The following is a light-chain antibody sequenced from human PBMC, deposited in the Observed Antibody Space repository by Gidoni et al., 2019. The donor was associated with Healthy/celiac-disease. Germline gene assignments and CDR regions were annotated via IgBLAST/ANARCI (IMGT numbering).Light chain of an antibody. CDR1: SRDVGGYNY. CDR3: SSYTSSSTRE. Sequence: QSALTQPASVSGSPGQSITISCTGTSRDVGGYNYVSWYQQHPGKAPKLMIHDVSNRPSGVSNRFSGSKSGNTASLTISGLQAEDQADYYCSSYTSSSTREFGGGTKLTVL. V-gene: IGLV2-14*03. CDR2: DVS. J-gene: IGLJ3*02.